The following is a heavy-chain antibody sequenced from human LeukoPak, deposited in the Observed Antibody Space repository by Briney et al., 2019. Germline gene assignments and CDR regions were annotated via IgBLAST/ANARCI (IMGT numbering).Heavy chain of an antibody. Sequence: TSETLSLTCTVSGGSISSYYWSWIRQPPGKGLEWIGYIYYSGSTNYNPSLKSRVTISVDTSKNQFSLKLSSVTAADTAVYYCARRSHYYDSSGPNWFDAWGQGTLVTVSS. V-gene: IGHV4-59*08. J-gene: IGHJ5*02. CDR3: ARRSHYYDSSGPNWFDA. CDR1: GGSISSYY. D-gene: IGHD3-22*01. CDR2: IYYSGST.